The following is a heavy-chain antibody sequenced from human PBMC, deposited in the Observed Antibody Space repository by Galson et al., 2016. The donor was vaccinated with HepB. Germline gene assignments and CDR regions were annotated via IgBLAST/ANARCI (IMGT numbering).Heavy chain of an antibody. CDR3: ARAVREWLYHFDY. CDR2: ISYDGRNK. D-gene: IGHD3-3*01. Sequence: SLRLSCAPSGFTFSSYAIHWVRQAPGKGLEWVAVISYDGRNKYYADSVKGRFTISRDNSNNTLYLQMNSLRAEDTAVYYCARAVREWLYHFDYWGQGTLVTVSS. V-gene: IGHV3-30*04. J-gene: IGHJ4*02. CDR1: GFTFSSYA.